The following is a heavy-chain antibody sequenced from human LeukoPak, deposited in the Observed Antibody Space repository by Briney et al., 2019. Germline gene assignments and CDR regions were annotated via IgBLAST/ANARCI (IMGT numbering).Heavy chain of an antibody. CDR2: IRSKANSYAT. CDR3: RWQTVTTLGGDY. J-gene: IGHJ4*02. CDR1: VFTFSGSA. V-gene: IGHV3-73*01. Sequence: GGSLRLSCAASVFTFSGSAMHGVRQASGKGREWVGRIRSKANSYATAYAASVKGRFTISRDDSKNTAYLQMNSLKTEDTAVYYCRWQTVTTLGGDYWGQGTLVTVSS. D-gene: IGHD4-17*01.